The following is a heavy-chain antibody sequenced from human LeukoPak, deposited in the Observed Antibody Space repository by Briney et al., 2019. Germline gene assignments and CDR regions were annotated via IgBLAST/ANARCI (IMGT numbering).Heavy chain of an antibody. CDR1: GFTFSSYS. V-gene: IGHV3-21*01. J-gene: IGHJ4*02. Sequence: VGSLRLSCAASGFTFSSYSTNWVRQAPGKGLEWPSSISSSSSYIYYADSVKGRFTISRDNAKNSLYLQMNSLRAEDTAVYYCAREFGREYSGYEAASYWGQGTLVTVSS. CDR3: AREFGREYSGYEAASY. CDR2: ISSSSSYI. D-gene: IGHD5-12*01.